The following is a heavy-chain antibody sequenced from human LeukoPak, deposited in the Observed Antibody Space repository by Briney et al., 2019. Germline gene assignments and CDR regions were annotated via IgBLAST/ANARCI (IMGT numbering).Heavy chain of an antibody. CDR1: GFTFSSYA. CDR3: AKLALRMVRGGDFDY. Sequence: GGSLRLSCAASGFTFSSYAMSWVRQAPGKGLEWVSTISGSGGSTYYADSVKGRFTISRDNSKNTLYLQMNSLRAEDTAVYYCAKLALRMVRGGDFDYWGQGTLVTVSS. V-gene: IGHV3-23*01. CDR2: ISGSGGST. D-gene: IGHD3-10*01. J-gene: IGHJ4*02.